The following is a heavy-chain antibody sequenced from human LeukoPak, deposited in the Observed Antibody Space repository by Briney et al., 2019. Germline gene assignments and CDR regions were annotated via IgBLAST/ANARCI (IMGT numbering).Heavy chain of an antibody. CDR2: IYTSGST. J-gene: IGHJ5*02. CDR3: ARAGYCSGGSCSRNWFDP. V-gene: IGHV4-4*07. D-gene: IGHD2-15*01. Sequence: SETLSLTCTVSGGSISSYYWSWIRQPAGKGLEWIGRIYTSGSTNYNPSLKSRVTMSVDTSKNQFSLKLSSVTAADTAVYYCARAGYCSGGSCSRNWFDPWGQGTLVTVSS. CDR1: GGSISSYY.